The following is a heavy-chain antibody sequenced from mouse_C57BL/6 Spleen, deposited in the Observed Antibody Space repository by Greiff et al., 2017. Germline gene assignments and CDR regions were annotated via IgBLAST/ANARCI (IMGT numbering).Heavy chain of an antibody. Sequence: EVKVVESEGGLVQPGSSMKLSCTASGFTFSDYYMAWVRQVPEKGLEWVANINYDGSSTYYLDSLKSRFIISRDNAKNILYLQMSSLKSEDTATYYCARVNDGYYDYWGQGTTLTVSS. CDR3: ARVNDGYYDY. CDR2: INYDGSST. J-gene: IGHJ2*01. CDR1: GFTFSDYY. V-gene: IGHV5-16*01. D-gene: IGHD2-3*01.